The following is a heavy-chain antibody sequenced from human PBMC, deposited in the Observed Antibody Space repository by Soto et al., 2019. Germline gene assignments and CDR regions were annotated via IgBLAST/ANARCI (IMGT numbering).Heavy chain of an antibody. CDR2: IKQDGSEK. CDR1: GFTFSSYW. V-gene: IGHV3-7*01. D-gene: IGHD3-10*01. Sequence: HPVGSLRLSCAASGFTFSSYWMSWVRQAPGKGLEWVANIKQDGSEKYYVDSVKGRFTISRDNAKNSLYLQMNSLRAEDTAVYYCARDLGLLWFGELDLDPWGQGTLVTVSS. J-gene: IGHJ5*02. CDR3: ARDLGLLWFGELDLDP.